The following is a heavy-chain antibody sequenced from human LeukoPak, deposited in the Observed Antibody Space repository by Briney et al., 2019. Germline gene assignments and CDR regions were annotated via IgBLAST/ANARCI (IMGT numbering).Heavy chain of an antibody. CDR3: SKDRAGYSGARGFDY. CDR1: GFTFSSYA. Sequence: GGSLRLSCAASGFTFSSYAMSWVRQAPGKGLECVSRISDSGDVTYYADSVKGRFTISRDNSKNTLYLQMNSLRAEDTAVYYCSKDRAGYSGARGFDYWGQGTLVTVSS. CDR2: ISDSGDVT. V-gene: IGHV3-23*01. J-gene: IGHJ4*02. D-gene: IGHD5-12*01.